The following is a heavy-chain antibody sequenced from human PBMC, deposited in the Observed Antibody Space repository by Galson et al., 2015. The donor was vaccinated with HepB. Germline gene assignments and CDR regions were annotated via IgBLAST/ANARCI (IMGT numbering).Heavy chain of an antibody. J-gene: IGHJ4*02. CDR1: GYTLTELS. Sequence: SVKVSCKVSGYTLTELSMHWVRQAPGKGLEWMGGFDPEDGETIYAQKFQGRVTMTEDTSTDTAYMELSSLRSEDTAVYYCATDRHYGYSSSWYTPAFDYWGQGTLVTVSS. V-gene: IGHV1-24*01. CDR3: ATDRHYGYSSSWYTPAFDY. D-gene: IGHD6-13*01. CDR2: FDPEDGET.